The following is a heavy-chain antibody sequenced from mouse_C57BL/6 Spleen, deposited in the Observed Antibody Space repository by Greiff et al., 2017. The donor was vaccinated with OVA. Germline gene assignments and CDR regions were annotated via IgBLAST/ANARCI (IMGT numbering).Heavy chain of an antibody. D-gene: IGHD2-4*01. V-gene: IGHV1-69*01. CDR1: GYTFTSYW. CDR3: ARGYDYDGGWCAY. CDR2: IDPSDSYT. J-gene: IGHJ3*01. Sequence: QVQLQQPGAELVMPGASVKLSCKASGYTFTSYWMQWVKQRPGQGLEWIGEIDPSDSYTNYNQKFKGKSTLTVDKSSSTAYMQLSSLTSEDAAVYYCARGYDYDGGWCAYWGQGTLVTVSA.